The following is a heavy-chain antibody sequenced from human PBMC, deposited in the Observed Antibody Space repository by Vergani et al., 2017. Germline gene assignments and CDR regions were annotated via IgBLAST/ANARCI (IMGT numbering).Heavy chain of an antibody. J-gene: IGHJ3*02. V-gene: IGHV1-2*02. D-gene: IGHD3-22*01. CDR1: GYIFTGYY. CDR3: ARGYHFDNSGYRNVLDI. CDR2: INPKSGDT. Sequence: QVQHVQSGAEVKKPGASMKVSCKTSGYIFTGYYMHWVRLAPGQGLEWMGGINPKSGDTKYAQKFQGRVTMTRDTSINTAYMELSRLRGDDTAVYYCARGYHFDNSGYRNVLDILGQGTMVTVSA.